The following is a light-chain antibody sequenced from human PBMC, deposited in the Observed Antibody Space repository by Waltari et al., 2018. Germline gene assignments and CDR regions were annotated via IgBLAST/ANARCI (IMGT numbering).Light chain of an antibody. Sequence: DIQMTQSPSTLSASVGDTVTITCRASQSISNWVAWYQQKPGKAPELLIYKASTLKSGVPSRFSGNGSGTEVTLTISSLQPDDFATYYYQQYNTYWTFGQGTKVEIK. V-gene: IGKV1-5*03. CDR3: QQYNTYWT. J-gene: IGKJ1*01. CDR1: QSISNW. CDR2: KAS.